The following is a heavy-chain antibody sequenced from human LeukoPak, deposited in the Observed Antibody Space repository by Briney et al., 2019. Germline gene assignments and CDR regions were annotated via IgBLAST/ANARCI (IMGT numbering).Heavy chain of an antibody. CDR2: IYTSGST. V-gene: IGHV4-4*07. CDR3: ARDQSHSSSWSYYYYYGMDV. Sequence: SETLSLTCTVSGGSISSYYWSWIRQPAGKGLEWIGRIYTSGSTNYNPSLKSRVTMSVDTSKNQFSLKLSSVTAADTAVYYCARDQSHSSSWSYYYYYGMDVWGQGTTVTVSS. D-gene: IGHD6-13*01. CDR1: GGSISSYY. J-gene: IGHJ6*02.